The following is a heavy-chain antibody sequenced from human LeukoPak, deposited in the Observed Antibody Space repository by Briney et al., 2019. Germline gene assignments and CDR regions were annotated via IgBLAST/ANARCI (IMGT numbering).Heavy chain of an antibody. V-gene: IGHV1-2*06. J-gene: IGHJ4*02. Sequence: ASVKVSCKASGYTFTGYYMHWVRQAPGQGLEWMGRINPNSGGTNYAQKFQGRVTMTRDTSISTAYMELSRLRSDDTAVYYCARDYPMSPPLDYWGQGTLVTVSS. CDR3: ARDYPMSPPLDY. CDR1: GYTFTGYY. CDR2: INPNSGGT. D-gene: IGHD3-22*01.